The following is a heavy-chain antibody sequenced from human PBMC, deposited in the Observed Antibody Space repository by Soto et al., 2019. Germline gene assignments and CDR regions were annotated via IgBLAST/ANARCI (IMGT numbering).Heavy chain of an antibody. D-gene: IGHD6-13*01. Sequence: QVQLQESGPGLVKPSETLSLTCTVSGGSISSYYWSWIRQPPGKGLEWIGYIYYSGSTNYNPSLNSRVTISVDTSKNHFSLKLSSVTAADTAVYYCARHVHSSWYYYNDKRMDAFDIWGQGTMVTVSS. CDR2: IYYSGST. V-gene: IGHV4-59*08. J-gene: IGHJ3*02. CDR3: ARHVHSSWYYYNDKRMDAFDI. CDR1: GGSISSYY.